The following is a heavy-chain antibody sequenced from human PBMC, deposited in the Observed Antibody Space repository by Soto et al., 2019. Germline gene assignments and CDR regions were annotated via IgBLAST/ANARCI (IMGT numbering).Heavy chain of an antibody. J-gene: IGHJ4*02. CDR1: GFTFSNYA. V-gene: IGHV3-23*01. Sequence: EVQLLESGGGLVQPGGSLGLSCAASGFTFSNYAMSWVRQAPGKGLEWVSTVSNSGYSTYYADSVKGRFTISRDNSKNTLYLQMNSLRAEDTAAYYCALATAFDYWGQGTLVTVSS. CDR2: VSNSGYST. D-gene: IGHD2-21*02. CDR3: ALATAFDY.